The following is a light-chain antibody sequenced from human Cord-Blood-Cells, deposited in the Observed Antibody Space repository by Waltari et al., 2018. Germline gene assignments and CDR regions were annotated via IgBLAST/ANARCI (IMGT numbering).Light chain of an antibody. CDR2: YVS. CDR1: SSDVGGYHY. CDR3: SSYTSSSTWV. J-gene: IGLJ3*02. V-gene: IGLV2-14*03. Sequence: QSALTQPASVSGSPGQSITISCTGTSSDVGGYHYVSWYQPHPGKAPKLLIYYVSKRPSGVSNRFSGSKSGNTASLTISGLQAEDEADYYCSSYTSSSTWVFGGGTKLTVL.